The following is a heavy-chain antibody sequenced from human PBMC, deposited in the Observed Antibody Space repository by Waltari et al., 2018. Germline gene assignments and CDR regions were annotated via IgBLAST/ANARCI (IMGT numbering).Heavy chain of an antibody. Sequence: QMQLQASGPGRVKPSGTLSPLCSVSGGSIGSSSYSWGWIPQAPGKGLEWIGSMSYSGSTYYKPSLKRRVTISVDTSKDKFSLKVNSVTAADTAVYYCARQNSLSNDGFDVWGRGTMVTVSS. V-gene: IGHV4-39*01. CDR3: ARQNSLSNDGFDV. CDR2: MSYSGST. J-gene: IGHJ3*01. CDR1: GGSIGSSSYS.